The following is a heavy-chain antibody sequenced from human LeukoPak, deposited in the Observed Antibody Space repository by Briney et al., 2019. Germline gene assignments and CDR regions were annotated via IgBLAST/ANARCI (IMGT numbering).Heavy chain of an antibody. CDR2: ISYDGSNK. CDR1: GFTFSSYG. D-gene: IGHD3-10*01. CDR3: ANHYYGSGEVMDV. Sequence: PGRSLRLSCAASGFTFSSYGMHWVRQAPGKGLEWVAVISYDGSNKYYADSVKGRFTISRDNSKNTLYLQMNSLRAEDTAVYYCANHYYGSGEVMDVWGQGTTVTVSS. V-gene: IGHV3-30*18. J-gene: IGHJ6*02.